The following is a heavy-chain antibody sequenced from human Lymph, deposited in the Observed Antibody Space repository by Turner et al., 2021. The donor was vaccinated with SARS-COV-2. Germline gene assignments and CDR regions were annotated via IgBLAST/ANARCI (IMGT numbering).Heavy chain of an antibody. J-gene: IGHJ5*02. CDR2: IIPILAIA. CDR1: GGTFSSYA. CDR3: ARDSPYCSSTSCYDP. D-gene: IGHD2-2*01. V-gene: IGHV1-69*10. Sequence: QVQLVQSGAEVKKPGSSVKVSCTASGGTFSSYAITCVRQAPGQGLEWMGGIIPILAIANYAQKFQGRVTITADKTTSTAYMELSSLRSEDTAVYYCARDSPYCSSTSCYDPWGQGTLVTVSS.